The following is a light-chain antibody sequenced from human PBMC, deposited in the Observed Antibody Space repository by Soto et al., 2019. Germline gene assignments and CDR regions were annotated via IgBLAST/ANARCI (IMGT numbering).Light chain of an antibody. J-gene: IGLJ2*01. CDR2: RNN. V-gene: IGLV1-47*01. CDR1: SSNIGNNY. Sequence: QSVLTQPPSASGTPGQRVTISCPGSSSNIGNNYVHWYQQLPGTAPKLLIYRNNQRPSGVPDRVSGSKSGTSASLAISGLRSEDEADYYCAAWDDSLSGVVFGGGTKLTVL. CDR3: AAWDDSLSGVV.